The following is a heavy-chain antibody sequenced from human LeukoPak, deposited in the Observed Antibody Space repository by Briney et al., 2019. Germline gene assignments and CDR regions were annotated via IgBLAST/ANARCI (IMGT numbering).Heavy chain of an antibody. D-gene: IGHD3-16*02. J-gene: IGHJ4*02. V-gene: IGHV3-33*01. CDR3: ARDDYVWGSYPGGFDY. Sequence: PGRSLRLSCAASGFTSSSYGMHWVRQAPGKGLEWVAVIWYDGSNKYYADSVKGRFTISRDNSKNTLYLQMNSLRAEDTAVYYCARDDYVWGSYPGGFDYWGQGTLVTVSS. CDR2: IWYDGSNK. CDR1: GFTSSSYG.